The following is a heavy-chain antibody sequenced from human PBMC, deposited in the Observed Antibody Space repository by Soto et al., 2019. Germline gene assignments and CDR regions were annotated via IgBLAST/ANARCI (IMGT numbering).Heavy chain of an antibody. V-gene: IGHV1-3*04. D-gene: IGHD3-10*01. J-gene: IGHJ4*02. CDR3: VRDRYSATDTSRNYWVSNYFHS. CDR1: GYTFTTFA. Sequence: QVQVVQSGAEVKKPGASVKVSCKASGYTFTTFAIHWVRQAPGQSLEWMGWINTGNGNTLYSPRLQGRITITGYTSAGTAYTDLSSLRSEDTAVYYCVRDRYSATDTSRNYWVSNYFHSWGQGTLVTVSS. CDR2: INTGNGNT.